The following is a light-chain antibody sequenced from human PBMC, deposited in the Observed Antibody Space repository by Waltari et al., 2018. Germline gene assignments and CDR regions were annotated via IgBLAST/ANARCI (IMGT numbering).Light chain of an antibody. CDR2: GAC. J-gene: IGKJ2*01. CDR3: QQSHSIPYT. CDR1: QTISAS. V-gene: IGKV1-39*01. Sequence: DLQLTQPPLSLSASVGVGVTITGRASQTISASLNWYQQQPGMAPNLLIYGACSLQNGVPSRFSGSGSGTDFTLTISSLQPEDFATYYCQQSHSIPYTFGQGTRLDIK.